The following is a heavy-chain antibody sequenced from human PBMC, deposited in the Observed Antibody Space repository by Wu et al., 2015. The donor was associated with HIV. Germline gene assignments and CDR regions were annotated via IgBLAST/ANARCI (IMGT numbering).Heavy chain of an antibody. J-gene: IGHJ3*02. CDR1: GYTFTSYD. D-gene: IGHD3-10*01. CDR2: MNPNSGNT. Sequence: QVQLVQSGAEVKKPGASVKVSCKASGYTFTSYDINWVRQATGQGLEWMGWMNPNSGNTGYAQKFQGRVTMTRNTSISTAYMELSSLRSEDTAVYYCARGDPTLIWFGELLGRDAFDIWGQGTMVTVSS. V-gene: IGHV1-8*01. CDR3: ARGDPTLIWFGELLGRDAFDI.